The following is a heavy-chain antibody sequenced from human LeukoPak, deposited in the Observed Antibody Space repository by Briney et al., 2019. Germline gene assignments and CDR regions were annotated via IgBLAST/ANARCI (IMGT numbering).Heavy chain of an antibody. J-gene: IGHJ3*02. CDR2: ISGDGGST. CDR3: AKDGPTLSSANAFDI. V-gene: IGHV3-43*02. D-gene: IGHD3-16*01. CDR1: GFTFDDYA. Sequence: QPGGSLRLSCAASGFTFDDYAMHWVRQVPGKGLEWVSLISGDGGSTYYADSVKGRFTISRDTSKNSLYLQMDSLRTEDTALYYCAKDGPTLSSANAFDIWGQGTMVTVSS.